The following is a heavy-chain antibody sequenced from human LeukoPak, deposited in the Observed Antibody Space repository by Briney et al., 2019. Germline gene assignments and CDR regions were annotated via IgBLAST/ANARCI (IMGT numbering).Heavy chain of an antibody. V-gene: IGHV4-34*01. CDR2: INHSGST. Sequence: NPSETLSLTCAVYGGSFSGYYWSWIRQPPGKGLEWIGEINHSGSTNYNPSLKSRVTISVDTSKNQFSLKLSSETAADTAVYYCARGLPGYSSSWYVNYWGQGTLVTVSS. CDR1: GGSFSGYY. J-gene: IGHJ4*02. CDR3: ARGLPGYSSSWYVNY. D-gene: IGHD6-13*01.